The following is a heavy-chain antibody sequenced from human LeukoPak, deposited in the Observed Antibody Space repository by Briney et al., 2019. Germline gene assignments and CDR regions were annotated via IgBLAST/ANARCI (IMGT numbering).Heavy chain of an antibody. CDR2: VYHTGRT. Sequence: SETLSLTCAVSTYSITSDYHWAWIRQSPGKGLEWIGSVYHTGRTYYNPAHKTRVTISVDTSKNQFSLRLTSMTVSDTAVYFCARHVSGNVWFFDDWGQGTLVTVSS. CDR3: ARHVSGNVWFFDD. V-gene: IGHV4-38-2*01. J-gene: IGHJ4*02. D-gene: IGHD1-26*01. CDR1: TYSITSDYH.